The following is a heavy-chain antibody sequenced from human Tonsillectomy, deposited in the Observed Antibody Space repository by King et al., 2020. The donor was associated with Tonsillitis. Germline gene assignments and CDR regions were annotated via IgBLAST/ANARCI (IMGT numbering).Heavy chain of an antibody. CDR3: ARDPDYGGKSGFDY. Sequence: VQLVESGGGVVQPGRPLRLSCAASGFTFSSYGMHWVRQAPGKGLEWVAVISHDGTTKYYGDSVMGRFTISRDNSKNTLYLQMNFLRVEDTAVYYCARDPDYGGKSGFDYWGQGTLVTVSS. J-gene: IGHJ4*02. CDR1: GFTFSSYG. V-gene: IGHV3-33*05. D-gene: IGHD4-23*01. CDR2: ISHDGTTK.